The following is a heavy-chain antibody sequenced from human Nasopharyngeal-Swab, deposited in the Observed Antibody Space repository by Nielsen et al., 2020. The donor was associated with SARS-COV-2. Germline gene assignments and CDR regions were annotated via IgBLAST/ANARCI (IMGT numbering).Heavy chain of an antibody. V-gene: IGHV3-33*01. CDR2: IWYDGSNK. D-gene: IGHD3-22*01. Sequence: GKGLEWVAVIWYDGSNKYYADSVKGRFTISRDNSKKTLYLQMNSLRAEDTAVYYCARDPNYYDSSGYLDYWGQGTLVTVSS. CDR3: ARDPNYYDSSGYLDY. J-gene: IGHJ4*02.